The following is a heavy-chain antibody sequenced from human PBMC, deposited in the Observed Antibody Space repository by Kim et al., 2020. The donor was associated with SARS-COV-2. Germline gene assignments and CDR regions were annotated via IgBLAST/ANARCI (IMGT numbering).Heavy chain of an antibody. CDR1: GGSISSGGYY. J-gene: IGHJ4*02. D-gene: IGHD3-10*01. CDR2: IYYSGST. V-gene: IGHV4-31*03. Sequence: SETLSLTCTVSGGSISSGGYYWSWIRQHPGKGLEWIGYIYYSGSTYYNPSLKSRVTISVDTSKNQFSLKLSSVTAADTAVYYCARGGLGRITMVQGVMAREFDYWGQGTLVTVSS. CDR3: ARGGLGRITMVQGVMAREFDY.